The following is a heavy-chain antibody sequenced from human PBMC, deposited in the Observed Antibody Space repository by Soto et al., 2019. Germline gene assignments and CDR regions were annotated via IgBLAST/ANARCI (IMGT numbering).Heavy chain of an antibody. CDR1: GGTFSSYA. J-gene: IGHJ4*02. D-gene: IGHD5-18*01. Sequence: QVQLVQSGAEVKKPGSSVKVSCKASGGTFSSYAISWVRQAPGQGLEWMGGIIPIFGTANYAQKFQGRVTITEDESTSTAYMELSILRSEDTAVYYFARDQNPGNTAAYWGQGTLVTVSS. V-gene: IGHV1-69*12. CDR3: ARDQNPGNTAAY. CDR2: IIPIFGTA.